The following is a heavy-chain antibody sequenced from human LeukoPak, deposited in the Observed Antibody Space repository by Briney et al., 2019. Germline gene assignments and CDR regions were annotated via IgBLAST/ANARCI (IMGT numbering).Heavy chain of an antibody. V-gene: IGHV3-30*04. J-gene: IGHJ4*02. D-gene: IGHD2-2*01. CDR1: GFTFSSYG. CDR3: ASGVVPAAMVFDY. CDR2: ISYDGSNK. Sequence: GGSLRLSCAASGFTFSSYGMHWVRQAPGKGLEWVAVISYDGSNKYYADSVKGRFTISRDNSKNTLYLQMNSLRAEDTAVYYCASGVVPAAMVFDYWGQGTLVTVSS.